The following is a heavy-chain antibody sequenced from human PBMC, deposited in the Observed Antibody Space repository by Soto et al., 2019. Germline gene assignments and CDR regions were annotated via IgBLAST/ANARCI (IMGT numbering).Heavy chain of an antibody. CDR2: MNPNSGNT. Sequence: QVQLVQSGAEVKKPGASVKVSCKASGYTFTSYDINWVRQATGQGLEWMGWMNPNSGNTGYAQKFQGRVTMTRNTSISTAYMERRSRRSEDTAVYYCARFYSNGIYYYYGMDVWGQGTTVTVSS. D-gene: IGHD4-4*01. CDR3: ARFYSNGIYYYYGMDV. CDR1: GYTFTSYD. V-gene: IGHV1-8*01. J-gene: IGHJ6*02.